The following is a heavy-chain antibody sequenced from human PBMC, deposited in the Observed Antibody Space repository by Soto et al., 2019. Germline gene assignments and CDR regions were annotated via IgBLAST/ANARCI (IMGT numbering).Heavy chain of an antibody. CDR1: GYIFAGYW. D-gene: IGHD3-22*01. CDR3: ARQIYDSDTGPNFQYYFDS. CDR2: IDPSDSQT. V-gene: IGHV5-10-1*01. Sequence: RGESLKISCKGSGYIFAGYWITWVRQKPGKGLEWMGRIDPSDSQTYYSPSFRGHVTISVTKSITTVFLQWSSLRASDTAMYYCARQIYDSDTGPNFQYYFDSWGQGTPVTV. J-gene: IGHJ4*02.